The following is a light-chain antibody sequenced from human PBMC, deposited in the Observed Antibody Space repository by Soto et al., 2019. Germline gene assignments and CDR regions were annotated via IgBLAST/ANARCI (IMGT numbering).Light chain of an antibody. Sequence: EIVLTQSPGSLSLSPGERATLSCRASQSVDSSFFAWYQQKPGQAPRLLIYGASNRATGIPDRFSGLGSGTDFTLTITVLEPEDFAVYYCQQYVSSVTFGQGTKVEIK. J-gene: IGKJ1*01. V-gene: IGKV3-20*01. CDR2: GAS. CDR1: QSVDSSF. CDR3: QQYVSSVT.